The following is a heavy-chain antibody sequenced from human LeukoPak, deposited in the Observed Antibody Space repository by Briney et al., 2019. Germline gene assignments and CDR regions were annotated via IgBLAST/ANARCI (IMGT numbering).Heavy chain of an antibody. CDR1: GFTFSSYA. V-gene: IGHV3-23*01. J-gene: IGHJ1*01. D-gene: IGHD4-17*01. Sequence: PGGSLRLSCAASGFTFSSYAMSWVRQGPGKGLEWVSSISGSGGSTYYADSVKGRFTISRDNSKNTLYLQMNGLRAEDTAVYYCAKVLRPDTVTTYEYFQHWGQSTPVTVSS. CDR3: AKVLRPDTVTTYEYFQH. CDR2: ISGSGGST.